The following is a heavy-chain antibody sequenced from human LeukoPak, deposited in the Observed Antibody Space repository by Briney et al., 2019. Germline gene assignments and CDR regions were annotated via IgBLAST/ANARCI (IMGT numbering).Heavy chain of an antibody. CDR3: ARNVEGYNLHTDY. V-gene: IGHV1-2*02. D-gene: IGHD1-14*01. J-gene: IGHJ4*02. CDR1: GYTFTGYY. Sequence: VASVKVSCKASGYTFTGYYMHWVRQAPGQGLEWMGWINPNSGGTNYAQKFQGRVTMTRDTSISTAYMELSRLRSDDTAVYYCARNVEGYNLHTDYWGQGTLVTVSS. CDR2: INPNSGGT.